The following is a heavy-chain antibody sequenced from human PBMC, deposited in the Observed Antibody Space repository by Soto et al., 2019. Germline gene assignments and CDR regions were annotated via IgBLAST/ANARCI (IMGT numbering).Heavy chain of an antibody. CDR2: IYPDDADT. CDR3: ARSIYGTGGYYSDY. Sequence: XESLKISCKASGYTFTNYWIAWVRQMSGKGLEWVGVIYPDDADTTYGPTFQGQVTISADKSLNTAYLQWSSLEVSDTAMYFCARSIYGTGGYYSDYWGQGNPVTVSS. CDR1: GYTFTNYW. D-gene: IGHD3-10*01. J-gene: IGHJ4*02. V-gene: IGHV5-51*01.